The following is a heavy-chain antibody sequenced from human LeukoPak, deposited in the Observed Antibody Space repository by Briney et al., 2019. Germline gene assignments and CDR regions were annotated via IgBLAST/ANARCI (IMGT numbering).Heavy chain of an antibody. D-gene: IGHD4-17*01. J-gene: IGHJ4*02. CDR1: GGSFNGYY. V-gene: IGHV4-34*01. CDR3: ARGRSESDYGDYVGFGY. Sequence: SETLSLTCAVYGGSFNGYYWSWIRQPPGKGLEWIGEINHSGSTNYNPSLKSRVTISVDTSKNQFSLKLSSVTAADTAVYYCARGRSESDYGDYVGFGYWGQGTLLTVSS. CDR2: INHSGST.